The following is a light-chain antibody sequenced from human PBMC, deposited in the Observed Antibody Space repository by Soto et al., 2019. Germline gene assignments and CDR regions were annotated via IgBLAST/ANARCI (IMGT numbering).Light chain of an antibody. V-gene: IGLV2-14*01. J-gene: IGLJ3*02. CDR3: SSYTSSSTRV. Sequence: QSVLTQPASVSGSPGQSITISCTGTSSDVGDYNYVSWYQQHPGKAPKLMIYDVSNRPSGVSNRFFGSKSGNTASLTISGLQAEDEADYYCSSYTSSSTRVFGGGTKLTVL. CDR2: DVS. CDR1: SSDVGDYNY.